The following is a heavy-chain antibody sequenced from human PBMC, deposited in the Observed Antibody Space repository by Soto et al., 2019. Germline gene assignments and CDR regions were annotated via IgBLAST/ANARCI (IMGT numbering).Heavy chain of an antibody. CDR3: ARSPATVTTDYYYYYMDV. CDR2: IYPGDSDT. V-gene: IGHV5-51*01. CDR1: GYSFTSYW. J-gene: IGHJ6*03. D-gene: IGHD4-17*01. Sequence: GESLKISCKGSGYSFTSYWIGWVRQMXGKGLEWMGIIYPGDSDTRYSPSFQGQVTISADKSISTAYLQWSSLKASDTAMYYCARSPATVTTDYYYYYMDVWGKGTTVTVSS.